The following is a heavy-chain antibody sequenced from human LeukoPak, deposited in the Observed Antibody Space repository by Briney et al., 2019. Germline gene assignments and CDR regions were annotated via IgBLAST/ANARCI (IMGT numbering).Heavy chain of an antibody. CDR1: GFTFSSYS. D-gene: IGHD4-17*01. Sequence: GGSLRLSRAASGFTFSSYSMNWVRQAPGKGLEWVSSISSSSSYIYYADSVKGRFTISRDNAKNSLYLQMNSLRAEDTAVYYCARDTGTTVTMYFDYWGQGTLVTVSS. CDR2: ISSSSSYI. V-gene: IGHV3-21*01. J-gene: IGHJ4*02. CDR3: ARDTGTTVTMYFDY.